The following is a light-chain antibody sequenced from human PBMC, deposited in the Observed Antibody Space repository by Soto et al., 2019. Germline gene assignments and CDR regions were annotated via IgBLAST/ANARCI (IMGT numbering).Light chain of an antibody. CDR3: ETWDSNTRV. V-gene: IGLV4-60*02. CDR1: SGHSSYI. CDR2: LEGSGSH. Sequence: QLVLTQSSSASASLGSSVKLTCTLSSGHSSYIIAWHHQQPGKAPRYLMKLEGSGSHNKGSGVPDRFSGSSSGADRYLTISNLQFEDEANYYCETWDSNTRVFGGGTKLTVL. J-gene: IGLJ2*01.